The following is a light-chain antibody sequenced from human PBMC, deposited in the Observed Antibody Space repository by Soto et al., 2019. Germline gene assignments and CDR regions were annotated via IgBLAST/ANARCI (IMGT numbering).Light chain of an antibody. CDR2: WAS. CDR3: QQHYSTPLT. CDR1: QSVLYNSNNKNY. V-gene: IGKV4-1*01. J-gene: IGKJ5*01. Sequence: DIVMTQSPDSLAVSLGERATINCKSSQSVLYNSNNKNYLAWYQQKPGQPPKLLIYWASTRESGVPDRFSGSGSGTDFTLTISSLQAEDVAVYYCQQHYSTPLTFGQGTRLE.